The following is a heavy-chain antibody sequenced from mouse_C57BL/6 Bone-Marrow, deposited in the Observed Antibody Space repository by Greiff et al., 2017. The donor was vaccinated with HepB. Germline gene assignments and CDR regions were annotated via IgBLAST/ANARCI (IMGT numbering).Heavy chain of an antibody. CDR2: IWSGGST. V-gene: IGHV2-2*01. Sequence: VQLMESGPGLVQPSQSLSITCTVSGFSLTSYGVHWVRQSPGKGLEWLGVIWSGGSTDYNAAFISRLSISKDNSKSQVFFKMNSLQADDTAIYYCAYYSNYVAYWGQGTLVTVSA. D-gene: IGHD2-5*01. CDR3: AYYSNYVAY. CDR1: GFSLTSYG. J-gene: IGHJ3*01.